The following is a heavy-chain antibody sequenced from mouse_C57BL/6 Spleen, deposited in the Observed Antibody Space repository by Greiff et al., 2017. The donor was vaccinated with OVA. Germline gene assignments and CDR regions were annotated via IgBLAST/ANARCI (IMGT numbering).Heavy chain of an antibody. CDR3: AIEALITTDAMDY. Sequence: VQLQESGAELVKPGASVKMSCKASGYTFTSYWITWVKQRPGQGLEWIGDIYPGSGSTNYNEKFKSKATLTVDTSSSTAYMQLSSLTSEDSAVYYCAIEALITTDAMDYWGQGTSVTVSS. J-gene: IGHJ4*01. V-gene: IGHV1-55*01. D-gene: IGHD1-1*01. CDR1: GYTFTSYW. CDR2: IYPGSGST.